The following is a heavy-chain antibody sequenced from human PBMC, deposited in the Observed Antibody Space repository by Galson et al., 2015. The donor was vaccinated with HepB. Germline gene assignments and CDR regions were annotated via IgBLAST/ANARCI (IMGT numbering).Heavy chain of an antibody. CDR1: GFPFTNYV. CDR2: ISNDGSTT. D-gene: IGHD5-24*01. CDR3: VRDKDGYNY. J-gene: IGHJ4*02. Sequence: SLRLSCAASGFPFTNYVMHWVRQTPGKGLVWVSRISNDGSTTHYADSVKGRFTISRDNAKNTLYLQMNSLRAEDAAVYYCVRDKDGYNYWGQGTLVTVSS. V-gene: IGHV3-74*01.